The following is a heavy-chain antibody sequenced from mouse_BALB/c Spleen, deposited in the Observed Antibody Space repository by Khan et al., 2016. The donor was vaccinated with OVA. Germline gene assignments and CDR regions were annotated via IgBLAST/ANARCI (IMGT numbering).Heavy chain of an antibody. CDR3: EKDNIDY. Sequence: QVQLKQSGAELVKPGASVKMSCKASGYTFTSYWMHWVKQRPGQGLEWIGYINPSAGYTDYNQKFKDKATLTADKSSSTAYMQLNSLTSEDSSVYYCEKDNIDYWGQGTPLTVSA. J-gene: IGHJ2*01. V-gene: IGHV1-7*01. D-gene: IGHD1-3*01. CDR1: GYTFTSYW. CDR2: INPSAGYT.